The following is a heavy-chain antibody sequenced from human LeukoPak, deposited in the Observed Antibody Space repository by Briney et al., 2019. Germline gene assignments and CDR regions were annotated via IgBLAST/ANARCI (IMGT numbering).Heavy chain of an antibody. CDR1: GGSISSSSYY. J-gene: IGHJ4*02. V-gene: IGHV4-39*07. D-gene: IGHD3-22*01. CDR3: ARGPKSHYDSSGYYFDY. Sequence: SETLSLTCTVSGGSISSSSYYWSWIRQPPGKGLEWIGEINHSGSTNYNPSLKSRVTISVDTSKNQFSLKLSSVTAVDTAVYYCARGPKSHYDSSGYYFDYWGQGTLVTVSS. CDR2: INHSGST.